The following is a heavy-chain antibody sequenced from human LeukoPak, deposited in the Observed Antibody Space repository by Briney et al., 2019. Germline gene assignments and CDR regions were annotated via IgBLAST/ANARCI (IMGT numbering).Heavy chain of an antibody. CDR3: ATYYDILTNYFDY. D-gene: IGHD3-9*01. V-gene: IGHV3-23*01. J-gene: IGHJ4*02. CDR2: ISGSGGST. Sequence: GGSLRLSCAASGSTFSSYAMSWVRQAPGKGLEWVSAISGSGGSTYYADSVKGRFTISRDNSKNTLYLQMNSLRAEDTAVYYCATYYDILTNYFDYWGQGTLVTVSS. CDR1: GSTFSSYA.